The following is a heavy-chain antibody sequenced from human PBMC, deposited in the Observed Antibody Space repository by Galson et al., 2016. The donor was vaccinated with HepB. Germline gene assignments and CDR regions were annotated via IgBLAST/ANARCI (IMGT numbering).Heavy chain of an antibody. J-gene: IGHJ3*02. CDR2: IYSSDTS. V-gene: IGHV3-53*04. CDR1: GFTVSRNY. CDR3: ARGAGYSSSWYAAGRAFDI. D-gene: IGHD6-13*01. Sequence: SLRLSCAASGFTVSRNYMSWVRQAPGKGLECVSVIYSSDTSYYADSVKGRFTISRHNSRNTLYLQMNSLRAEDTALYYCARGAGYSSSWYAAGRAFDIWGQGTVVPVSS.